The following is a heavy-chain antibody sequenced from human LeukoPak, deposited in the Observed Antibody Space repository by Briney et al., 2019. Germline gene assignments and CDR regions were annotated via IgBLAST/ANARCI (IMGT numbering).Heavy chain of an antibody. V-gene: IGHV3-74*01. CDR1: GFTFSSYW. CDR3: ARDRGLPHRHFDY. D-gene: IGHD4-17*01. Sequence: PGGSLRLSCAASGFTFSSYWMHWVRQAPGKGLVWVSRINSDGSSASYAHSVKGRFTISRDNAKNTLYLQMNSLRAEDTAVYYCARDRGLPHRHFDYWGQGTLVTVSS. CDR2: INSDGSSA. J-gene: IGHJ4*02.